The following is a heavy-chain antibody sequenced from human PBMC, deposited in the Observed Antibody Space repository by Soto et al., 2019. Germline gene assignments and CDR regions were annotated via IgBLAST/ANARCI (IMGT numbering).Heavy chain of an antibody. V-gene: IGHV3-9*01. CDR3: AKDIRELIPRYCSGGSCYGVGAFDI. J-gene: IGHJ3*02. CDR1: GFTFDDYA. D-gene: IGHD2-15*01. CDR2: ISWNSGSI. Sequence: GGSLRLSCAASGFTFDDYAMHWVRQAPGKGLEWVSGISWNSGSIGYADSVKGRFTISRDNAKNSLYLQMNSLRAEDTALYYCAKDIRELIPRYCSGGSCYGVGAFDIWGQGTMVTVSS.